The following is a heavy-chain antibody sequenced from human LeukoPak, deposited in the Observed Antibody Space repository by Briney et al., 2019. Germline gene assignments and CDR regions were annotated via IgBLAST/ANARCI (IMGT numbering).Heavy chain of an antibody. CDR1: GFTFSTYA. D-gene: IGHD2-8*01. CDR2: ISYDGRQN. V-gene: IGHV3-30*04. CDR3: ARVYLERLTAGYFDH. J-gene: IGHJ4*02. Sequence: GRSLRLSCAASGFTFSTYAMNWVRQAPGKGLEWVAAISYDGRQNCYADSVKGRFTISRDNSKNTLYLQMNSLRDEDSAAYYCARVYLERLTAGYFDHWGQGTWVTVSP.